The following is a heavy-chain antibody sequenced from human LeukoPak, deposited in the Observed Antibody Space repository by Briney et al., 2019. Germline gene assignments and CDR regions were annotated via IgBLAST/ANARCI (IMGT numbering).Heavy chain of an antibody. CDR3: ARAYSNHIDY. D-gene: IGHD4-11*01. Sequence: ASVKVSCKASGYTFTSHYMHWVRQAPGQGLEWMGIINPSDGTTSYAQKFQGRVAMTRDTSTSTVYMELSSLRFEDTAVYHCARAYSNHIDYWGQGTLVTASS. CDR2: INPSDGTT. V-gene: IGHV1-46*01. CDR1: GYTFTSHY. J-gene: IGHJ4*02.